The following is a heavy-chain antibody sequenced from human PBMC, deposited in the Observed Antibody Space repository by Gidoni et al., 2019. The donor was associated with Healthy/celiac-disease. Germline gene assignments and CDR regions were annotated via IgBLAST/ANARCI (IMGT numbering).Heavy chain of an antibody. CDR2: IYYSGST. CDR1: GSSISSSSYY. Sequence: QLQLQESGPGLVKPSETLSLTCTVSGSSISSSSYYWGGIRQPPGKGLEWIGSIYYSGSTYYNPSLKSRVTISVDTSKNQFSLKLRSVTAADTAVYYCARLAVAGPFDYWGQGTLVTVSS. CDR3: ARLAVAGPFDY. J-gene: IGHJ4*02. D-gene: IGHD6-19*01. V-gene: IGHV4-39*01.